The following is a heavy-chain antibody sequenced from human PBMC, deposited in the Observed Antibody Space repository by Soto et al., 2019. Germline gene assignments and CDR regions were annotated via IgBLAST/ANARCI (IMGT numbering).Heavy chain of an antibody. V-gene: IGHV3-73*01. CDR2: IRSKANSYAT. J-gene: IGHJ6*02. CDR3: TRHRYDILTGYYRHYYYYGMDV. D-gene: IGHD3-9*01. CDR1: GFTFSGSA. Sequence: GGSLRLSCAASGFTFSGSAIHWVRQASGKGLEWVGRIRSKANSYATAYAASVKGRFTISRDDSKNTAYLQMNSLKTEDTAVYYCTRHRYDILTGYYRHYYYYGMDVWGQGTTVTVSS.